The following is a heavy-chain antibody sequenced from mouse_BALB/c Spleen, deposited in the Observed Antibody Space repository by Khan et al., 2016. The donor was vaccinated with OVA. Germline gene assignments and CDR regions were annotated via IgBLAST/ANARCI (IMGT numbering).Heavy chain of an antibody. Sequence: VQLKESGPELVKPGASVKISCKASGYSFTGYFMNWVMQSHGKSLEWIGRINPHIGETLYNQKFKGKATLTVDESSSTAHMALRSLASEDSAVYYCARKNGSDFDYWGQGTTLTVSS. CDR3: ARKNGSDFDY. CDR1: GYSFTGYF. CDR2: INPHIGET. V-gene: IGHV1-20*02. D-gene: IGHD1-1*01. J-gene: IGHJ2*01.